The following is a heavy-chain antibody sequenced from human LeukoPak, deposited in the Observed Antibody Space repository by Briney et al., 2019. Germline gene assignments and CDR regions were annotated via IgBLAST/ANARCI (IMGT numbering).Heavy chain of an antibody. CDR3: ARDLRWSHYWNFDL. CDR1: GFTFSSYG. D-gene: IGHD2-15*01. V-gene: IGHV3-33*01. Sequence: PGGSLRLSCAASGFTFSSYGMHWVRQAPGKGLEWVAVIWYDGSNKYYADSVKGRFTISRDNSKNTLYLQMNSLRAEDTAVYYCARDLRWSHYWNFDLWGRGTLVSASP. CDR2: IWYDGSNK. J-gene: IGHJ2*01.